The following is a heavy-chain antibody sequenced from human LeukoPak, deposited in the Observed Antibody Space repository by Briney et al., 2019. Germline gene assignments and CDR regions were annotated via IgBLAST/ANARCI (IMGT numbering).Heavy chain of an antibody. V-gene: IGHV3-11*01. J-gene: IGHJ5*02. D-gene: IGHD1-7*01. CDR3: ARLRRITGTTWFDP. CDR1: GFTFSDYY. Sequence: GGSLRLSCAASGFTFSDYYMSWIREAPGKGMEWVLYISSSGSTIYYADSVKGRFTISRDNAKNSLYLQMNSLRAEDTAVYYCARLRRITGTTWFDPWGQGTLVTVSS. CDR2: ISSSGSTI.